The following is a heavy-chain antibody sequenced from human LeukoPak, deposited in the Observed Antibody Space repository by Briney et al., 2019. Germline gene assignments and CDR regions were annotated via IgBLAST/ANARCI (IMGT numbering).Heavy chain of an antibody. J-gene: IGHJ4*02. V-gene: IGHV4-39*01. CDR2: IHYSGIT. D-gene: IGHD3-10*01. CDR3: ATQILLCHYY. Sequence: SETLSLTCTVSGDSITRGGYFWAWIRQPPGGGLEWIGNIHYSGITYSNPSLKSRVTISVDMSPNQFSLRLSSVTAADTAVYYCATQILLCHYYWGQGTLVTVSS. CDR1: GDSITRGGYF.